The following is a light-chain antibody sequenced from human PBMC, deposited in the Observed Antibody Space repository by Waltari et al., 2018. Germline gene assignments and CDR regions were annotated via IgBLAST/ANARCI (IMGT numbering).Light chain of an antibody. V-gene: IGKV1-39*01. CDR1: QAISPY. CDR2: SAS. Sequence: DTLMTQSPSSLSASVGDTVTITCRATQAISPYVNCYKKKPGMAPVLLIFSASTLHCGVSSRFRGSGSGTDFTLTITDLQPDDFATYYCQQSYSAPLHFGGGTRVDI. CDR3: QQSYSAPLH. J-gene: IGKJ4*01.